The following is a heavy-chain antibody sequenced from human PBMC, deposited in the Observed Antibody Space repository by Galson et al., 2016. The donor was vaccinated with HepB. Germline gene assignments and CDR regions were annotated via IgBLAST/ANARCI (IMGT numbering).Heavy chain of an antibody. CDR1: GDSISNHY. J-gene: IGHJ4*02. D-gene: IGHD2-21*01. CDR3: ARDPFCGGECYDN. CDR2: MYYTGRT. V-gene: IGHV4-59*11. Sequence: SETLSLTCTVSGDSISNHYWIWIRQSPGKGLEWIGYMYYTGRTHYNPSLKSRVTIIRTSKNQFSLELNSVTAAGTAVYYCARDPFCGGECYDNWGQGTLVTVAS.